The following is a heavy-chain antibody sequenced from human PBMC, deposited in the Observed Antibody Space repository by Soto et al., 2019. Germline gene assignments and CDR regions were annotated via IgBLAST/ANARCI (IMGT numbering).Heavy chain of an antibody. CDR3: ARRRVVEAVSSGWFDP. V-gene: IGHV4-39*01. J-gene: IGHJ5*02. D-gene: IGHD2-15*01. Sequence: QLQLQESGPGLVKPSETLSLTCTVSGGSISSSSYYWGWIRQPPGKVLEWIGSIYYSGSTYYNPSLKSRLTISVDTSKHPVALKLSSVTAADTAVYYCARRRVVEAVSSGWFDPWSKGTLVTVAS. CDR1: GGSISSSSYY. CDR2: IYYSGST.